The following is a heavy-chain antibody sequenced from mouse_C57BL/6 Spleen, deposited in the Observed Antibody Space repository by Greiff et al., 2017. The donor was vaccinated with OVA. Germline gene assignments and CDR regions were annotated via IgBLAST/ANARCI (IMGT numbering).Heavy chain of an antibody. V-gene: IGHV1-26*01. CDR3: ARRGYSNSFDD. D-gene: IGHD2-5*01. CDR1: GYTFTDYY. J-gene: IGHJ2*01. Sequence: VQLQQSGPELVKPGASVKISCKASGYTFTDYYMNWVKQSHGKSLEWIGDINPNNGGTSYNQKFKGKATLTVDKSSSTAYMELRSLTSEDSAVYYCARRGYSNSFDDWGQGTTLTVSS. CDR2: INPNNGGT.